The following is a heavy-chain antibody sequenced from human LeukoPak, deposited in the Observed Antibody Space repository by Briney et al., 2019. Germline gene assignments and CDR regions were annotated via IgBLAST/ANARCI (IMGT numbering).Heavy chain of an antibody. CDR1: GYTFTSYY. CDR2: INPSGGST. CDR3: ARDFSVPSNYDFWSGYYPGLDY. Sequence: GASVKVSCKASGYTFTSYYMHWVRQAPGQGLEWMGIINPSGGSTTYAQKFQGRVTMTRDTSTSTGYMELSSLRAEDTAVYYCARDFSVPSNYDFWSGYYPGLDYWGQGTLVTVSS. D-gene: IGHD3-3*01. J-gene: IGHJ4*02. V-gene: IGHV1-46*01.